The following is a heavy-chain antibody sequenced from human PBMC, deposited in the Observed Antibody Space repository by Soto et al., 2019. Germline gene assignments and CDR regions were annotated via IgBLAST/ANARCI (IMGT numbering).Heavy chain of an antibody. D-gene: IGHD6-19*01. CDR2: ISSSSSHI. CDR1: GFTFSSYG. Sequence: PGGSLRLSCAASGFTFSSYGMNWVRQAPGKGLEWVSSISSSSSHIYYPDSVKGRFTISRDNAKNSLYLQMNSLRAEDTAVYYCAKERRVAGPSDWDYWGQGTRGTVS. J-gene: IGHJ4*02. V-gene: IGHV3-21*01. CDR3: AKERRVAGPSDWDY.